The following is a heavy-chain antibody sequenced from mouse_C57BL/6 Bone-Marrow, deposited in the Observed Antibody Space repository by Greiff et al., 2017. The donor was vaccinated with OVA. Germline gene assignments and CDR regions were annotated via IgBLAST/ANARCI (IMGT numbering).Heavy chain of an antibody. Sequence: VQLQQPGAELVKPGASVKLSCKASGYTFTSYWMHWVKQRPGRGLEWIGRIDPNSGGTKYNEKFKSKATMTVDKPSSTAYMQLSSLTSEDSAVYYCAGGAYDSNYAYYFDYWGQGTTLTVSS. CDR3: AGGAYDSNYAYYFDY. J-gene: IGHJ2*01. D-gene: IGHD2-5*01. CDR1: GYTFTSYW. V-gene: IGHV1-72*01. CDR2: IDPNSGGT.